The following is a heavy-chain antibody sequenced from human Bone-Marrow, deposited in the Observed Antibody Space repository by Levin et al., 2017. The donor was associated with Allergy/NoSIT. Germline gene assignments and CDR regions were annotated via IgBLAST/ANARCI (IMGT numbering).Heavy chain of an antibody. J-gene: IGHJ4*02. CDR3: ARTPGEYSSGWSGDYFDY. CDR2: IWYDGSNK. D-gene: IGHD6-19*01. V-gene: IGHV3-33*01. CDR1: GFTFSSSG. Sequence: LSLPCAASGFTFSSSGMHWVRQAPGKGLEWVAVIWYDGSNKYYADSVKGRFTISRDNSKNTLYLQMNSLRAEDTAVYYCARTPGEYSSGWSGDYFDYWGQGTLVTVSS.